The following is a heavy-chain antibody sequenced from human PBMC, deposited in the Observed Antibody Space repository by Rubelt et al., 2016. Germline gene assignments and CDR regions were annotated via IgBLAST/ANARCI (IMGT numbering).Heavy chain of an antibody. D-gene: IGHD6-6*01. CDR2: INHSGST. CDR1: GGSISSRSYY. V-gene: IGHV4-39*07. CDR3: ARGRAGSSSS. J-gene: IGHJ4*02. Sequence: QVQLHQWGAGLLKPSETLSLTCTVSGGSISSRSYYWGWIRQPPGKGLEWIGGINHSGSTNYNPSLQSRVTISVDTSKNQFSLKLSSVTAAETAVYYCARGRAGSSSSWGQGTLVIVSS.